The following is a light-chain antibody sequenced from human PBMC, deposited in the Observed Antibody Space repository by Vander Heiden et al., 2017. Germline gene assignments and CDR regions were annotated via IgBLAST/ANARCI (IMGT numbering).Light chain of an antibody. CDR1: SSDVGGYNY. CDR3: SSDTSSSTV. Sequence: QSALTQPASVSGSPGQSLTISCTGPSSDVGGYNYVSWYQQHPGKAPKLMIYDVRKRPAGVSKRFAGSKSGNTASLTISGRQAEDEDDYYCSSDTSSSTVFGTGTKVTVL. J-gene: IGLJ1*01. CDR2: DVR. V-gene: IGLV2-14*03.